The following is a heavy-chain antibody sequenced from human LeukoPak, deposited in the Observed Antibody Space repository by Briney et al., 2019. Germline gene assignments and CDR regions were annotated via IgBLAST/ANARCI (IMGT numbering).Heavy chain of an antibody. CDR1: GFTFSSYW. CDR3: ARGDIVVVTAMLDY. Sequence: GGSLRLSCAASGFTFSSYWMSWVRQAPGKGLEWVANIKQDGSEKYYVDSVKGRFTISRDNSKNTLYLQMNSLRAEDTAVYYCARGDIVVVTAMLDYWGQGTLVTVSS. CDR2: IKQDGSEK. D-gene: IGHD2-21*02. J-gene: IGHJ4*02. V-gene: IGHV3-7*01.